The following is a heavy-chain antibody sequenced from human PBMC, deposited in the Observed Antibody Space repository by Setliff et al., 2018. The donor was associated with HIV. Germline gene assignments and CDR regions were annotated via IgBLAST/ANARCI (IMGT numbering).Heavy chain of an antibody. Sequence: ASVKVSCKASGYNFSTYALHWVRQAPGQRLEWLGWMNAASGKTKYSEEFQSRISFTRDTSAKTVYLELTKLTSEDMAIYYCVRVRVGGSLYFDFWGQGTPVTVSS. V-gene: IGHV1-3*03. J-gene: IGHJ4*02. CDR3: VRVRVGGSLYFDF. CDR1: GYNFSTYA. D-gene: IGHD1-26*01. CDR2: MNAASGKT.